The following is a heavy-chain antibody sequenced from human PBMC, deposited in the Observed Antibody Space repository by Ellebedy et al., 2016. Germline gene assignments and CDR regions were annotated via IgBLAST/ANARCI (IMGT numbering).Heavy chain of an antibody. CDR1: GFNFSTYA. V-gene: IGHV3-23*01. CDR3: AKTISWFYFDY. CDR2: LSGTGYTK. Sequence: GESLKISXAASGFNFSTYAMTWVRQAPGKGLEWVSGLSGTGYTKYYADSVKGRFTISRDNSKNTLYLQMDGLRADDTAVYYCAKTISWFYFDYWGQGALVTVSS. D-gene: IGHD6-13*01. J-gene: IGHJ4*02.